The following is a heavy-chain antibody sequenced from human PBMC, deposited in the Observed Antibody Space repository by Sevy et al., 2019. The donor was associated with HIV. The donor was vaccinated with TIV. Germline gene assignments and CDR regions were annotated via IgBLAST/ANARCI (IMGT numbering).Heavy chain of an antibody. Sequence: SETLSLTCTVSGGSITSLYWGWIRQPPGKGLEWIANIHYNGNTNYNPSLKSRVTISLVTSKNQFSLSLSSVTAADTAIYYCAGENAWGSGYSWGQGTLVTVSS. CDR2: IHYNGNT. J-gene: IGHJ4*02. CDR3: AGENAWGSGYS. CDR1: GGSITSLY. V-gene: IGHV4-59*08. D-gene: IGHD6-19*01.